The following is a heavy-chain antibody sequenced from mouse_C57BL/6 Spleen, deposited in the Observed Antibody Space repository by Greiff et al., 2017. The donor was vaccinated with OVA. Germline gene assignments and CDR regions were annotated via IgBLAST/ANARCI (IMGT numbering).Heavy chain of an antibody. CDR3: ARWDDFDGVDY. Sequence: VKLMESGPGLVQPSQSLSISCTVSGFALTSYGVHWVRQSPGKGLEWLGVIWSGGSTDYNAAFISRLSNSKDNSKSQVFFKMNSLQADDTAIYYCARWDDFDGVDYWGQGTTLTVSS. CDR1: GFALTSYG. D-gene: IGHD2-4*01. V-gene: IGHV2-2*01. CDR2: IWSGGST. J-gene: IGHJ2*01.